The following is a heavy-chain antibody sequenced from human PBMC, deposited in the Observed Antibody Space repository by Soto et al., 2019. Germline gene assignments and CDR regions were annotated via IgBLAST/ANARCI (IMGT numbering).Heavy chain of an antibody. CDR3: ARESPPADY. V-gene: IGHV1-18*01. CDR2: ISAYNGNT. J-gene: IGHJ4*02. Sequence: QVXLXXXXXXVXXPXXSVKVSXKASGYTXXSYGISWVRXXPGQGLEWMGWISAYNGNTKYAQKLQGRVTLTTDTSTSTAYMELRSLRSDDTAVYYCARESPPADYWGQGTLVTVSS. CDR1: GYTXXSYG.